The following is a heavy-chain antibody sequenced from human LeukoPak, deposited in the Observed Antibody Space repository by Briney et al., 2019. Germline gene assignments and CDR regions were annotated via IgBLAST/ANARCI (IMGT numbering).Heavy chain of an antibody. V-gene: IGHV4-59*01. CDR1: GGSINSYY. CDR2: IYYSGST. D-gene: IGHD2-15*01. Sequence: SETLSLTCTVSGGSINSYYWSWIRQPPGKGLEWIGYIYYSGSTNYNPSLKSRVTISVDTSKNQFSLKLSSVTAADTAVYYCAREEVDCSGGSCYSGGYFDYWGQGTLVTVSS. J-gene: IGHJ4*02. CDR3: AREEVDCSGGSCYSGGYFDY.